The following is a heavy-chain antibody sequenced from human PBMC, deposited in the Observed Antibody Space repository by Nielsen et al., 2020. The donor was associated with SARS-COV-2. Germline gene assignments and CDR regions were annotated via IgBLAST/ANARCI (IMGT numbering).Heavy chain of an antibody. V-gene: IGHV4-59*01. J-gene: IGHJ4*02. Sequence: SETLSLTCTVSGGSISSYYWSWIRQPPGKGLEWIGYIYYSGSTNYNPSLKSRVTISVDTSKNQFSLKLSSVTAADTAVYYCARANKVPYDFWSGYPYYFDYWGQGTLVTVSS. D-gene: IGHD3-3*01. CDR3: ARANKVPYDFWSGYPYYFDY. CDR1: GGSISSYY. CDR2: IYYSGST.